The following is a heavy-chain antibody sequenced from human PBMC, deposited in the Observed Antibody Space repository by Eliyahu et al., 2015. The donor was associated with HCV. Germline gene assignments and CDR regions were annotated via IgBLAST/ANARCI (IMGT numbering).Heavy chain of an antibody. Sequence: LSCXASGFTXSXAWMXWVRXAPXKGLEWVGRIKSKSDGGTTDFAAPVKGRFIISRDDSKNTLYLQMNNLETEDTAVYYCTPDPRWELRGDNFDYWGQGTLVTVSS. CDR3: TPDPRWELRGDNFDY. CDR1: GFTXSXAW. J-gene: IGHJ4*02. D-gene: IGHD4-23*01. V-gene: IGHV3-15*01. CDR2: IKSKSDGGTT.